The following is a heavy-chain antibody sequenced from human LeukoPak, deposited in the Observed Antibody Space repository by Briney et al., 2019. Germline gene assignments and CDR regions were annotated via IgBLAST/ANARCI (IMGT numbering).Heavy chain of an antibody. CDR1: GFIFSSYE. CDR3: AKDSGSSDFDY. Sequence: GGSLRLSCAASGFIFSSYEMSWVRQAPGKGLEWVAVISYDGSNKYYADSVKGRFTISRDNSKNTLYLQMNSLRAEDTAVYNCAKDSGSSDFDYWGQGTLVTVSS. D-gene: IGHD6-6*01. CDR2: ISYDGSNK. V-gene: IGHV3-30*18. J-gene: IGHJ4*02.